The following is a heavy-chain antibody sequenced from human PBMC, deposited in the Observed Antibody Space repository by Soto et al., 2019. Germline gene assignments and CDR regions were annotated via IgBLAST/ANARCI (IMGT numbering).Heavy chain of an antibody. CDR2: ISDDGSNT. CDR1: GFTFSIYG. V-gene: IGHV3-30*18. J-gene: IGHJ4*02. CDR3: AKDTQAKGFDY. Sequence: PGGSLSLSCAVSGFTFSIYGMHWVSLAPGKGLEWVGVISDDGSNTYYADSVKGRFTVSRDYAKTTLYLQMNSLRAEHTAVYYCAKDTQAKGFDYWGQGTLVTVSS. D-gene: IGHD1-26*01.